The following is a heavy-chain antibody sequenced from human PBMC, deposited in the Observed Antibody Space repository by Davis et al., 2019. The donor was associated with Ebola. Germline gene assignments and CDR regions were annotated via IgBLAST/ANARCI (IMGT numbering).Heavy chain of an antibody. Sequence: SETLSLTCSVSNGSIDTNRYFWAWIRQPPGRGLEWIGSVDFSGATFYNPYLTTPVTISVATSKNHFSLSLTSVTAADTAVYYCARPVSPGYSYGYYYYDMDVWGQGTTVTVSS. J-gene: IGHJ6*02. CDR1: NGSIDTNRYF. CDR3: ARPVSPGYSYGYYYYDMDV. D-gene: IGHD5-18*01. V-gene: IGHV4-39*02. CDR2: VDFSGAT.